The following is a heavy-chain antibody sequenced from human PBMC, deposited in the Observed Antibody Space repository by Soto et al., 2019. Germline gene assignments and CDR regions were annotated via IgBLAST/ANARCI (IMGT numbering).Heavy chain of an antibody. CDR1: GLSFRNDW. J-gene: IGHJ6*02. Sequence: GGSLRLSCAVSGLSFRNDWMSWVRQAPGKGLEWVGQMRSQGDGGTRDYAAPVKGRFTISRDNSKNTMFLQMNSLKHEDTAVYFCTTDLQAYCDGTTCYAGNYYYDDMDVWGQGTTVTVSS. CDR3: TTDLQAYCDGTTCYAGNYYYDDMDV. V-gene: IGHV3-15*01. D-gene: IGHD2-2*01. CDR2: MRSQGDGGTR.